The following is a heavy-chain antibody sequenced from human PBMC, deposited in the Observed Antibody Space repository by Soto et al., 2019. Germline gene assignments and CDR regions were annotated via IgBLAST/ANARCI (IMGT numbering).Heavy chain of an antibody. Sequence: EVQLLESGGGLVQPGGSLRLSCAASGFTFRNYAMSWVRQAPGKGPQWVSGISAAGGRTYYADSVKGRFTISRDKSRATLYLQMTSLSAEDTALYYCGTDPNGDFVGAFDMWGQGTVVTVSS. V-gene: IGHV3-23*01. D-gene: IGHD4-17*01. CDR2: ISAAGGRT. J-gene: IGHJ3*02. CDR1: GFTFRNYA. CDR3: GTDPNGDFVGAFDM.